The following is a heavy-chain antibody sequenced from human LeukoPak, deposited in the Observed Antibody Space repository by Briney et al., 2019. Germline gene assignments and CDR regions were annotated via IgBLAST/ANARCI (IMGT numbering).Heavy chain of an antibody. CDR3: AKHGSGYEPDH. J-gene: IGHJ5*02. D-gene: IGHD5-12*01. Sequence: GESLKISCKVSGYIFTTYWIGWMRQMPGRGLEWMGIIYPGDSATRYSPSFQGQVTFSADRSINTAYLQWSSLKASDTAMYYCAKHGSGYEPDHWGQGTLVTVSS. CDR2: IYPGDSAT. V-gene: IGHV5-51*01. CDR1: GYIFTTYW.